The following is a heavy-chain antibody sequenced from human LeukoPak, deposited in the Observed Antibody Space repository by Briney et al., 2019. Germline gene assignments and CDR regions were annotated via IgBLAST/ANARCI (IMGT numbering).Heavy chain of an antibody. V-gene: IGHV3-33*01. J-gene: IGHJ4*02. CDR2: IWYDGSNK. D-gene: IGHD3-16*01. Sequence: GGSLRLSCAASGFTFSNYGMHWVRQAPGKGLEWVAVIWYDGSNKYYADSVKGRFTISRDNSKNTLYLQMNSPRAEDTAVYYCARDPGDPPYFDYWGQGTLVTVSS. CDR3: ARDPGDPPYFDY. CDR1: GFTFSNYG.